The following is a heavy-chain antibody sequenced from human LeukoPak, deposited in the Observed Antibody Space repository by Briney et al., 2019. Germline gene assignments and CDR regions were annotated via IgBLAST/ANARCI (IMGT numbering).Heavy chain of an antibody. CDR2: IIPILGIA. V-gene: IGHV1-69*02. CDR3: ARTTQRIVVVPAAISYYYYYYMDV. CDR1: GGTFSSYT. Sequence: SVKVSCKASGGTFSSYTISWVRQAPGQGLEWMGRIIPILGIANYAQKFQGRVTITADKSTSTAYMELSSLRSDDTAVYYCARTTQRIVVVPAAISYYYYYYMDVWGKGTTVTVSS. J-gene: IGHJ6*03. D-gene: IGHD2-2*02.